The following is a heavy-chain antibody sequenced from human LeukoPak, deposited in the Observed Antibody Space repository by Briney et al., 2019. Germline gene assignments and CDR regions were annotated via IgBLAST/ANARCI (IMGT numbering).Heavy chain of an antibody. V-gene: IGHV3-66*04. J-gene: IGHJ4*02. D-gene: IGHD3-16*02. Sequence: GGSLRLSCAASGFTVSSNYMSWVRQVPGKGLEWVSVIYSGGSTYYADSVKGRFTISRDNSKNTLYLQMNSLRAEDTAVYYCARRVITFGGVIVNVYWGQGTLVTVSS. CDR3: ARRVITFGGVIVNVY. CDR1: GFTVSSNY. CDR2: IYSGGST.